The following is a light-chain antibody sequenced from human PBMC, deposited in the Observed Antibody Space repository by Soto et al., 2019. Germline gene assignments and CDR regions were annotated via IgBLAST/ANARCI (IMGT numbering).Light chain of an antibody. CDR1: QRITNNF. CDR3: QQYGSSPLFT. CDR2: GAS. J-gene: IGKJ3*01. V-gene: IGKV3-20*01. Sequence: EIVLTQSPGALSLSPGERATLSCRASQRITNNFLAWFQQKPGLAPRLLIHGASTRATGIPDRFSGSGSGTDFTLTISRLEPEDFAVYYCQQYGSSPLFTFGPGTKVDIK.